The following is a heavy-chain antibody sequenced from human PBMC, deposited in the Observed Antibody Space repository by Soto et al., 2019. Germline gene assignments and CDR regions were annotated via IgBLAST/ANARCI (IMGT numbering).Heavy chain of an antibody. Sequence: PSETLSLTCTVSGGSISSYYWSWIRQPPGKGLEWIGYIYYSGSTNYNPSLKSRVTISVDTSKNQFSLKLSSVTAADTAVYYCARAVAGAKWFDPWGQGTLVTVSS. CDR3: ARAVAGAKWFDP. V-gene: IGHV4-59*01. CDR1: GGSISSYY. CDR2: IYYSGST. D-gene: IGHD6-19*01. J-gene: IGHJ5*02.